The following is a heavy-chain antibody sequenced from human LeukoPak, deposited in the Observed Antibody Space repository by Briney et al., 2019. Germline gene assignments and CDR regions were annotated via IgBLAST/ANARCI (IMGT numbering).Heavy chain of an antibody. J-gene: IGHJ4*02. CDR2: IYYSGST. V-gene: IGHV4-39*07. CDR3: ARERRAVESASSWYELNLFDY. CDR1: GGSISSSSYY. D-gene: IGHD6-13*01. Sequence: SETLSLTCTVSGGSISSSSYYWGWIRQPPGKGLEWIGSIYYSGSTYYNPSLKSRVTISVDTSKNQFSLKLSSVTAADTAVYYCARERRAVESASSWYELNLFDYWGQGTLVTVSS.